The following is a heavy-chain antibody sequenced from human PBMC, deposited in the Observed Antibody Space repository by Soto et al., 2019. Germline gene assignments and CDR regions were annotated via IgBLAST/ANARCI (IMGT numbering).Heavy chain of an antibody. Sequence: PSETLSLTCAVYGGSFSGYYWSWIRQPPGKGLEWIGEINHSGSTNYNPSLKSRVTISVDTSKNQFSLKLSSVTAADTAVYYCATTFYGSGTYYNSYPPLYWGQGSLVTVSS. CDR1: GGSFSGYY. D-gene: IGHD3-10*01. J-gene: IGHJ4*02. CDR2: INHSGST. V-gene: IGHV4-34*01. CDR3: ATTFYGSGTYYNSYPPLY.